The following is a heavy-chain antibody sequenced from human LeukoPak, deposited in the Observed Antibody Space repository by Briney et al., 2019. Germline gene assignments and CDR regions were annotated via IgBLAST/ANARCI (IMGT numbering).Heavy chain of an antibody. J-gene: IGHJ4*02. V-gene: IGHV3-23*01. CDR1: GFTFSSYA. Sequence: GGSLRLSCAASGFTFSSYAMSWVRQAPGKGLEWVSAISGSGGSTYYADSVKGRFTISRDNSKNTLYLQMNSLRAEDTAVYYCAKDRERSVLRYPTDSSSHPGFDYWGQGTLVTVSS. D-gene: IGHD6-13*01. CDR3: AKDRERSVLRYPTDSSSHPGFDY. CDR2: ISGSGGST.